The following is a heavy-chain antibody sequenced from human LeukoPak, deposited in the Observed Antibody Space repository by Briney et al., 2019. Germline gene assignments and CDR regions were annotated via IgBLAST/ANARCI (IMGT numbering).Heavy chain of an antibody. D-gene: IGHD3-16*01. CDR3: ARRLGPANYFDY. Sequence: SVKVSCKASGGTFSSYAISWVRQAPGQGLEWMGGIIPIFGTANYAQKFQGRVTITTDESTSTAYMELSSLRSEDTAVYYCARRLGPANYFDYWGQGTLVTVSS. V-gene: IGHV1-69*05. CDR1: GGTFSSYA. J-gene: IGHJ4*02. CDR2: IIPIFGTA.